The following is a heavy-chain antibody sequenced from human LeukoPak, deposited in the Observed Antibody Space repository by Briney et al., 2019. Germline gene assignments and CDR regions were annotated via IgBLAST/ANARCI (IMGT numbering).Heavy chain of an antibody. CDR2: ISYSGST. CDR3: ARHPELYFFDY. V-gene: IGHV4-59*08. CDR1: GASISGYY. D-gene: IGHD3-10*01. J-gene: IGHJ4*02. Sequence: SETLSLTCTVSGASISGYYWSWVRQPPGKGLEWIGYISYSGSTNYNPSLKSRVTISADTSKNQVSLTLSSVTAADTAVYYCARHPELYFFDYWGQGTLVTVSS.